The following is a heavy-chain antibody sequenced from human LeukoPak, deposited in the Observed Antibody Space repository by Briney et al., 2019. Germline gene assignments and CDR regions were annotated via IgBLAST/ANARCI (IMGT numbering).Heavy chain of an antibody. CDR1: SDSFSSHY. Sequence: SETLSLTCAVSSDSFSSHYWTWIRQPPGKGLEWIGYISYIGSTNYNPSLKSRVTISIDRSKIQFSLKLSSVTAADTAVYYCARDLVTVTKGFDIWGQGTMVSVSS. J-gene: IGHJ3*02. CDR3: ARDLVTVTKGFDI. D-gene: IGHD4-17*01. CDR2: ISYIGST. V-gene: IGHV4-59*11.